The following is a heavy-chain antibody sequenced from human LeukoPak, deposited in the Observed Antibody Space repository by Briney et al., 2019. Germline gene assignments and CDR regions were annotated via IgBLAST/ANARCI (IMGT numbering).Heavy chain of an antibody. V-gene: IGHV4-39*01. D-gene: IGHD3-3*01. Sequence: PSETLSLTCTVSGGSISSNNYYWGWIRQPPGKGLEWIGSIYYGGYTYYNPSLKSRVTISVDTSKNQFSLKLSSVTAADTAIYYCQSRFLEWLLDYWGQGTLVTVSS. J-gene: IGHJ4*02. CDR2: IYYGGYT. CDR3: QSRFLEWLLDY. CDR1: GGSISSNNYY.